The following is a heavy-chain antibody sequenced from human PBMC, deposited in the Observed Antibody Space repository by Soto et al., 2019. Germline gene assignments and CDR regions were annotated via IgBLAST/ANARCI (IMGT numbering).Heavy chain of an antibody. Sequence: GESLKISCKGSGYTFTSYWIGWVRQMPGKGLEWMGIVYPGDSDTRYSPSFQGQVTISADRSISTAYLQMNSLKTEDTAVYYCWMGAQFWGQGTLVTVPQ. CDR3: WMGAQF. CDR2: VYPGDSDT. CDR1: GYTFTSYW. D-gene: IGHD1-26*01. J-gene: IGHJ4*02. V-gene: IGHV5-51*01.